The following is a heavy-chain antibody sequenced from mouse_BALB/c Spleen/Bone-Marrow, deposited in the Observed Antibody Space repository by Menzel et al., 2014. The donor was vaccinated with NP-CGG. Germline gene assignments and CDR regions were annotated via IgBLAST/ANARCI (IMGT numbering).Heavy chain of an antibody. V-gene: IGHV7-3*02. CDR1: GFTFTDYY. J-gene: IGHJ3*01. CDR3: ASCCSYVYEAWFAY. CDR2: IRNKANGYTT. Sequence: EVQGVESGGGLAQPGGSLRLSCGTSGFTFTDYYMSWVRQPPGKALEWLGFIRNKANGYTTEYSASAKGRFTISRDNSQNILYLHIHPLRCGASPIYYCASCCSYVYEAWFAYWGLGTLVSVSA. D-gene: IGHD1-1*01.